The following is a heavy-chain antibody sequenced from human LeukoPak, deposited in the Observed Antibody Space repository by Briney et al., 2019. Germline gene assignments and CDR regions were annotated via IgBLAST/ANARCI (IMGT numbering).Heavy chain of an antibody. CDR2: IYYSGTT. CDR1: GASFTSNY. D-gene: IGHD2-21*02. Sequence: KSSETLSLTCTVSGASFTSNYWSWIRQPPGKGLEWIGYIYYSGTTTYNPSLERRVTMSVDMSKTQFSLRLYSVTATDTAVYYCARLDCGGDCYVDYWGQGTLVTVSS. V-gene: IGHV4-59*08. CDR3: ARLDCGGDCYVDY. J-gene: IGHJ4*02.